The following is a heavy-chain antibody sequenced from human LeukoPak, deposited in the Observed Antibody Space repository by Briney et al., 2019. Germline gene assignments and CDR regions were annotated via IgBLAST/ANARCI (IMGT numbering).Heavy chain of an antibody. Sequence: PGGSLRLSCAPSPNRLKPYWMHYGPQVPGKGLVWVARINTYGTSTTYGDSVEGRFTISRDNAKNTLYLEMNILREDDTAVYYRVTGSTKVTTKDWLDPWGQGTQVTVSS. CDR1: PNRLKPYW. CDR3: VTGSTKVTTKDWLDP. D-gene: IGHD4-17*01. CDR2: INTYGTST. J-gene: IGHJ5*02. V-gene: IGHV3-74*03.